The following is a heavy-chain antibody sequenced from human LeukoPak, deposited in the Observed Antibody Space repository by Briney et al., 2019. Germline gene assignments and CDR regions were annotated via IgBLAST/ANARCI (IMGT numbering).Heavy chain of an antibody. D-gene: IGHD1-26*01. CDR1: GFTFSSYS. Sequence: GGSLRLSCAASGFTFSSYSMNWVRQAPGKGLEWVSYISSSSSSIYYADSVKGRFTISRDNAKNSLYLQMNSLRAEDTAVDYCARSSGTYFDYWGQGTLVTVSS. CDR3: ARSSGTYFDY. J-gene: IGHJ4*02. V-gene: IGHV3-48*01. CDR2: ISSSSSSI.